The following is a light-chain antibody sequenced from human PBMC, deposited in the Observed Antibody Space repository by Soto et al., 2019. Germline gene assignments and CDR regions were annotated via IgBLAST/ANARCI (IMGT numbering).Light chain of an antibody. J-gene: IGKJ1*01. CDR1: QTISSW. Sequence: IHMTHSPSTLSGSLGDRFTINFRASQTISSWLAWYQQKPGKAPKLLIYKASTLKSGVPSRFSGSGSGTEFTLTISSLQPDDFATYYCQHYNSYSEAFGQGTKVDIK. CDR3: QHYNSYSEA. CDR2: KAS. V-gene: IGKV1-5*03.